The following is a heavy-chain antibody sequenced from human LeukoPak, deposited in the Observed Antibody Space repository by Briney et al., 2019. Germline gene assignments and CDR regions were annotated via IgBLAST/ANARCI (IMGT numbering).Heavy chain of an antibody. CDR2: IYYSGST. Sequence: SETLSLTCIVSGGSISSYYWSWIRQPPGKGLEWIGYIYYSGSTNYNPSLKSRVTISVDTSKNQFSLKLSSVTAADTAVYYCAREIEMTPAYFDYWGQGTLVTVSS. V-gene: IGHV4-59*01. J-gene: IGHJ4*02. CDR1: GGSISSYY. CDR3: AREIEMTPAYFDY.